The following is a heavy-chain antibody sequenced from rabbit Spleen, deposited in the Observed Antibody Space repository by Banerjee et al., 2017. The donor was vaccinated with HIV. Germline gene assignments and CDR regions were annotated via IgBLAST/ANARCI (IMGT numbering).Heavy chain of an antibody. CDR3: ARDTATSFSSYGMDL. CDR2: IDTGYSGFT. CDR1: GVSFSSSSY. Sequence: QSLEESGGDLVKPGASLTLTCTASGVSFSSSSYMCWVRQAPGKGLEWIACIDTGYSGFTYFATWAKGRFTISKTSSTTVTLQLTRLTAADTATYFCARDTATSFSSYGMDLWGQGTLVTVS. D-gene: IGHD1-1*01. V-gene: IGHV1S40*01. J-gene: IGHJ6*01.